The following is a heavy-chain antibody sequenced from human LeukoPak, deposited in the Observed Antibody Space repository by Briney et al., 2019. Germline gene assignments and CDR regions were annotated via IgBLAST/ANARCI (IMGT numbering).Heavy chain of an antibody. Sequence: GGSLRLSCAASGFTFSSYGMHWVRQAPGKGLEWVAIIRYDGSNKYYADSVKGRFTISRDNSKNTLYLQVSSLRAEDTAVYYCARDPGLMRAAACGDYWGQGTLVIVSS. V-gene: IGHV3-30*02. CDR2: IRYDGSNK. J-gene: IGHJ4*02. D-gene: IGHD6-13*01. CDR1: GFTFSSYG. CDR3: ARDPGLMRAAACGDY.